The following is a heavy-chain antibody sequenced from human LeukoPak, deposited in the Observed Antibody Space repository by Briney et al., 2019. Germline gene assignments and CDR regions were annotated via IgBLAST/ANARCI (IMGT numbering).Heavy chain of an antibody. CDR3: ARTIGLMVYAGMLDWFDP. D-gene: IGHD2-8*01. Sequence: SQTLSLTCNVSDDSISSGRYYWNWIRQPAGKGLEWIGRISTGGSTNYNSSLKSRVTMSVDTSKNQFSLKLSSVTAADTAVYYCARTIGLMVYAGMLDWFDPWGQGTLVTVSS. J-gene: IGHJ5*02. CDR2: ISTGGST. V-gene: IGHV4-61*02. CDR1: DDSISSGRYY.